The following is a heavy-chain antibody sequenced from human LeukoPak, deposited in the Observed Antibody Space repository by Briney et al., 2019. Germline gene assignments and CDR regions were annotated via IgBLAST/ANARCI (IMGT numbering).Heavy chain of an antibody. V-gene: IGHV1-46*01. D-gene: IGHD3-10*01. CDR1: GYTFTSYY. Sequence: ASVKVSCKASGYTFTSYYMHWVRQAPGQGLEWMGIINPSGGSTSYAQKFQGRVTMTRDTSTSTVYMGLSSLRSEDTAVYYCARYTMVRGAMSYYGMDVWGQGTTVTVSS. J-gene: IGHJ6*02. CDR3: ARYTMVRGAMSYYGMDV. CDR2: INPSGGST.